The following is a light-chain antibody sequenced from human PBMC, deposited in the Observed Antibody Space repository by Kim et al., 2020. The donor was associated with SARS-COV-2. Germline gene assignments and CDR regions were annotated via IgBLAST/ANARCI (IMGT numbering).Light chain of an antibody. CDR3: ATWDDSLNARV. J-gene: IGLJ3*02. CDR1: SSNIGSNT. CDR2: SNN. Sequence: GTPGQWVTIPCSGSSSNIGSNTVNWYQQVPGTAPKLLIYSNNQRPSGVPDRFSGSKSGTSASLAISGLQSEDEADYYCATWDDSLNARVFGGGTKLTVL. V-gene: IGLV1-44*01.